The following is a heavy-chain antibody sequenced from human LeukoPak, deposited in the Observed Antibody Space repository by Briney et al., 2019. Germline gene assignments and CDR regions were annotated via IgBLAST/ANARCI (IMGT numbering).Heavy chain of an antibody. Sequence: GGSLRLSCAASVYTFGSYSMSWVHKAPWKGLEWVLAISGSGGSTYYADSVKGRFTISRDNSKNTLYLQMNSLRAEDTAVYYCAKTRYNWNSAYLDYWGQGTLVTVSS. D-gene: IGHD1-7*01. J-gene: IGHJ4*02. CDR3: AKTRYNWNSAYLDY. CDR2: ISGSGGST. V-gene: IGHV3-23*01. CDR1: VYTFGSYS.